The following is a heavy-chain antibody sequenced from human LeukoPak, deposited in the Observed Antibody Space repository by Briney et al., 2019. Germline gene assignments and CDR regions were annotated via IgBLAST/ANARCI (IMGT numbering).Heavy chain of an antibody. V-gene: IGHV5-10-1*01. D-gene: IGHD2-2*03. CDR1: GHSFTSYW. CDR3: ATHGYCSSTSCYEPDP. CDR2: IDPSDSYT. Sequence: GESLKISCKGSGHSFTSYWISWVRQLPGKGLEWMGRIDPSDSYTNYSPSFQGHVTISADKSISTAYLQWSSLKASDTAMYYCATHGYCSSTSCYEPDPWGQGTLVTVSS. J-gene: IGHJ5*02.